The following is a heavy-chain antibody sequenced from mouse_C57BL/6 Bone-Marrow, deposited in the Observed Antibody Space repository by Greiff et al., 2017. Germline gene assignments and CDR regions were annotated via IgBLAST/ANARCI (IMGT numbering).Heavy chain of an antibody. CDR2: INPNNGGT. Sequence: EVQLQQSGPELVKPGASVKIPCKASGYTFTDYNMDWVKQSHGKSLEWIGDINPNNGGTIYNQKFKGKATLTVDKSSSTAYMELRSLTSEDTAVYYCARRSYPFYGSSPLYAMDYWGQGTSVTVSS. J-gene: IGHJ4*01. CDR1: GYTFTDYN. D-gene: IGHD1-1*01. V-gene: IGHV1-18*01. CDR3: ARRSYPFYGSSPLYAMDY.